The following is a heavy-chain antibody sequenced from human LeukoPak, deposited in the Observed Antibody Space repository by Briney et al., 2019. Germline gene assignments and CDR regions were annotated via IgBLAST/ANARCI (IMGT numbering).Heavy chain of an antibody. D-gene: IGHD1-20*01. Sequence: GASVKVSCKASGYTFTSYYMHWVRQAPGQGLEWMGIINPSGGSTSYAQKFQGRVTITRNTSISTAYMELSSLRSEDTAVYYCAREDNWNGYDYWGQGTLVTVSS. CDR3: AREDNWNGYDY. V-gene: IGHV1-46*01. CDR1: GYTFTSYY. CDR2: INPSGGST. J-gene: IGHJ4*02.